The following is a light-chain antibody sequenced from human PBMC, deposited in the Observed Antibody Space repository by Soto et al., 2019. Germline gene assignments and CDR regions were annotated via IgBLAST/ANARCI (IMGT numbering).Light chain of an antibody. CDR3: QQYYSTPEWT. J-gene: IGKJ1*01. CDR2: WAS. Sequence: DIVMTQSPDSLAVSLGERATVNCKSSQSVLYSSNNKNYLAWYQQKPGQPPKLLIYWASTRESGVPDRFSGSGSGTDFTLTISSLQAEDVAVYDCQQYYSTPEWTFGQGTKVEIK. CDR1: QSVLYSSNNKNY. V-gene: IGKV4-1*01.